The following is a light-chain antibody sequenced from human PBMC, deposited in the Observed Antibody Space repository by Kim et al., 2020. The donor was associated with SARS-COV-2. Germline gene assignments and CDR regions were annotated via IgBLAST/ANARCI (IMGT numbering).Light chain of an antibody. J-gene: IGLJ2*01. CDR2: DNN. CDR1: SSNIGAGYG. Sequence: QSVLTQPPSVSGAPGQRVTISCTGSSSNIGAGYGVHWYQQLPGTAPKLLIYDNNNRPSGVPDRFSGSKSGTSASLAITGLQAEDEADYYCQSYDSSLSGGVFGGGTQLTVL. CDR3: QSYDSSLSGGV. V-gene: IGLV1-40*01.